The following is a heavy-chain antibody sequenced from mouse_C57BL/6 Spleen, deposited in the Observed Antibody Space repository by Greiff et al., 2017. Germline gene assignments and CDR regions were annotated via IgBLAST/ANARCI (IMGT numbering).Heavy chain of an antibody. V-gene: IGHV1-42*01. CDR3: ASSSRTWFAY. CDR2: INPSTGGT. CDR1: GYSFTGYY. J-gene: IGHJ3*01. Sequence: VQLQQSGPELVKPGASVKISCKASGYSFTGYYMNWVKQSPEKSLEWIGEINPSTGGTTYNQKFKAKATLTVDKSSSTAYMQLKSLTSEDSAVYYCASSSRTWFAYWGQGTLVTVSA.